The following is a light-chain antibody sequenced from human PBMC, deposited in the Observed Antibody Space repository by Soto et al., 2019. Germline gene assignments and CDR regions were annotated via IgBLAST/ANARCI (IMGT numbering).Light chain of an antibody. V-gene: IGKV3-15*01. CDR3: QQYNDWPRT. CDR2: GAS. Sequence: EIVMTQSPSTLSVSPGERATLSCSASQRVRSNLSWYQQKLGQAPRLLIYGASTRATGIPARFSGSGSGTEFTLTISSLQSEDCAIFYCQQYNDWPRTFGQGTKL. J-gene: IGKJ2*01. CDR1: QRVRSN.